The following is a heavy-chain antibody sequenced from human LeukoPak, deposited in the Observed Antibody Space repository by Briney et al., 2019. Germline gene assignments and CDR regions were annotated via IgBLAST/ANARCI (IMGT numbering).Heavy chain of an antibody. D-gene: IGHD3-3*01. Sequence: PGGSLRLSCAASGFTFSSYSMNWVRQAPGKGLEWVSSISSSSSYIYYADSVKSRFTISRDNAKNSLYLQMNSLRAEDTAVYYCARGARFDYDFWSGPRDFDYWGQGTLVTVSS. CDR2: ISSSSSYI. CDR1: GFTFSSYS. J-gene: IGHJ4*02. V-gene: IGHV3-21*01. CDR3: ARGARFDYDFWSGPRDFDY.